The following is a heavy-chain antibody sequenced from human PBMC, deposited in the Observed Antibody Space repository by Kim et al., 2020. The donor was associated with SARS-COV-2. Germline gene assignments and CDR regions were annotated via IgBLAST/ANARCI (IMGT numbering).Heavy chain of an antibody. CDR1: GFSFTSYA. D-gene: IGHD6-25*01. CDR3: AKNEYMAAAGPWFDP. J-gene: IGHJ5*02. Sequence: GGSLRLSCAASGFSFTSYAMSWVRQAPGKGLEWVSSITGSGDNTYYADSVKGRFTISRDNSKSTLYLQMNSLRAEDTALYSCAKNEYMAAAGPWFDPWGQGTLVTVSS. CDR2: ITGSGDNT. V-gene: IGHV3-23*01.